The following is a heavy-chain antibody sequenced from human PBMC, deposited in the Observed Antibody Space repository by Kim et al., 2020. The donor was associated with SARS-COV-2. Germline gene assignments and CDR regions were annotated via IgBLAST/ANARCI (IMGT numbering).Heavy chain of an antibody. J-gene: IGHJ3*02. Sequence: SETLSLTCTVSGGSISSYYWSWIRQPPGKGLEWIGYIYYSGSTNYNPSLKSRVTISVDTSKNQFSLKLSSVTAADTAVYYCARARGYYDILTAYLHDAFDILGQGTMVNVSS. V-gene: IGHV4-59*01. CDR3: ARARGYYDILTAYLHDAFDI. CDR2: IYYSGST. D-gene: IGHD3-9*01. CDR1: GGSISSYY.